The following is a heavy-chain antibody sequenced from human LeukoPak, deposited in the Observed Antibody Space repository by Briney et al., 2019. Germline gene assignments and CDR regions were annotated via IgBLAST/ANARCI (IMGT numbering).Heavy chain of an antibody. CDR2: IIPIFGTA. CDR1: GGTFSSYA. Sequence: ASVKVSCKASGGTFSSYAISWVRQAPGQGLEWMGGIIPIFGTANYAQKFQGRVTITADESTSTAYMELSSLRSEDTAVCYCARDHPRNWNYPRPENYYYYMDVWGKGTTVTVSS. D-gene: IGHD1-7*01. V-gene: IGHV1-69*13. CDR3: ARDHPRNWNYPRPENYYYYMDV. J-gene: IGHJ6*03.